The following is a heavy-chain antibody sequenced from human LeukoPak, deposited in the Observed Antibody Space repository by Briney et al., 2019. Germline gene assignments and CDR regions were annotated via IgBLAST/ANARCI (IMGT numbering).Heavy chain of an antibody. CDR1: GASISSYS. CDR2: IYSIGNT. CDR3: AREKAVVSHDAFDI. D-gene: IGHD2-2*01. Sequence: SETLSLTCTVSGASISSYSWSWIRQPPGRTLEWIGGIYSIGNTNYNPSLKGRVTISADTSKNQFSLKLSSVTAADTAVYYCAREKAVVSHDAFDIWGQGTMVTVSS. V-gene: IGHV4-4*08. J-gene: IGHJ3*02.